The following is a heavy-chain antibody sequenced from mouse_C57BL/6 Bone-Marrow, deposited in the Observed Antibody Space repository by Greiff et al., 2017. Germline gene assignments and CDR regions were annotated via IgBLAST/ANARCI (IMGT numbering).Heavy chain of an antibody. J-gene: IGHJ3*01. V-gene: IGHV2-2*01. D-gene: IGHD2-1*01. Sequence: VQLQQSGPGLVQPSQSLSITCTVSGFSLTSYGVNWVRQSPGKGLEWLGVIWSGGSTDYNAAFISRMSISKDNSKSQVFFKMNSLQADDTAIYYCARGAYGIFAYWGQGTLVTVSA. CDR1: GFSLTSYG. CDR3: ARGAYGIFAY. CDR2: IWSGGST.